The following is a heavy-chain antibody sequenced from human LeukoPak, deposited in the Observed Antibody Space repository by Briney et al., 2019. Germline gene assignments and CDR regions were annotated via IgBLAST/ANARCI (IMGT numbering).Heavy chain of an antibody. V-gene: IGHV3-53*01. J-gene: IGHJ4*02. CDR2: IYRVGST. Sequence: GGSLRLSCAASGFTVSNNYMSWVRQAPGKGLEWVSVIYRVGSTYYADSVKGRFTISRDNSKNTLFLQMNSLRAEDTAVYYCAKSASGYYLFDYWGQGTLVTVSS. D-gene: IGHD2/OR15-2a*01. CDR3: AKSASGYYLFDY. CDR1: GFTVSNNY.